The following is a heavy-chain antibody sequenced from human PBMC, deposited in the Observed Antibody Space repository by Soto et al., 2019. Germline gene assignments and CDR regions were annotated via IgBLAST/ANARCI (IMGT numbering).Heavy chain of an antibody. V-gene: IGHV1-69*02. CDR3: ARVSSGSTDIDY. CDR2: IIPILGIA. J-gene: IGHJ4*02. Sequence: ASVKVSCKASGGTFSSYTISWVRQAPGQGLEWMGRIIPILGIANYAQKFQGRVTITADKSTSAAYTELSSLRSEDTAVYYCARVSSGSTDIDYWGQGTLVTVSS. CDR1: GGTFSSYT. D-gene: IGHD6-19*01.